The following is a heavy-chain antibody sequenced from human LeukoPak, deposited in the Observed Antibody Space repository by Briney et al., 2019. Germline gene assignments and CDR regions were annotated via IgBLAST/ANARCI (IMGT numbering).Heavy chain of an antibody. CDR3: ARDSAYYDSSGDPYNWFDP. V-gene: IGHV4-4*07. CDR1: GGSISSYY. J-gene: IGHJ5*02. D-gene: IGHD3-22*01. Sequence: PSETLSLTCTVSGGSISSYYWSWIRQPAGKGLEWIGRIYTSGSTNYNPSLKSRVTISVDTSKNQFSLKLSSVTAADTAVYYCARDSAYYDSSGDPYNWFDPWGQGTLVTVSS. CDR2: IYTSGST.